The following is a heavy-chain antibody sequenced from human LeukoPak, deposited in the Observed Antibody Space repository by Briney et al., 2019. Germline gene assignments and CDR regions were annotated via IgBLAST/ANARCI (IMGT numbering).Heavy chain of an antibody. V-gene: IGHV4-39*07. Sequence: SETLSLTCTVSGGSISSSSYYWGWIRQPPGKGLEWIGSIYYSGSTYYNPSLKSRVTISVDTSKNQFSLKLSSVTAADTAVYYCASIAAAGKNVGWCQGTLVTVSS. CDR2: IYYSGST. CDR3: ASIAAAGKNVG. CDR1: GGSISSSSYY. D-gene: IGHD6-13*01. J-gene: IGHJ4*02.